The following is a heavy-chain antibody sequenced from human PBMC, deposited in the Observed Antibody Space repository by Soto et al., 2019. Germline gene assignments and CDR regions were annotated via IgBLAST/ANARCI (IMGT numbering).Heavy chain of an antibody. J-gene: IGHJ4*02. CDR3: ARDYGGGVLDY. D-gene: IGHD3-16*01. CDR2: IYYSGST. CDR1: GGSVSSGSHY. Sequence: QVQLQESGPGLVKPSETLSLTCTVSGGSVSSGSHYWSWIRQPPGKGLEWIGCIYYSGSTNYNPSLKSRVTISVDMSKNQFSLKLSSATAADTAVYYCARDYGGGVLDYWGQGTLVTVSS. V-gene: IGHV4-61*01.